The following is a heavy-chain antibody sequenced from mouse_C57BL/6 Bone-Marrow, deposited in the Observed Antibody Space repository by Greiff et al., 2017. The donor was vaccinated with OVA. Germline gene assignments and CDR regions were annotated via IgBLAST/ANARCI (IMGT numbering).Heavy chain of an antibody. CDR1: GYTFPSYW. Sequence: VQLQQPGAELVKPGASVKMSCKASGYTFPSYWITWVKQRPGQGLEWIGDIYPGSGSTNYNEKFKSKATLTVDTSSSTAYMQLSSLTSEDSAVYYCASLGGYDEYFDVWGTGTTVTVSS. CDR2: IYPGSGST. CDR3: ASLGGYDEYFDV. D-gene: IGHD2-2*01. V-gene: IGHV1-55*01. J-gene: IGHJ1*03.